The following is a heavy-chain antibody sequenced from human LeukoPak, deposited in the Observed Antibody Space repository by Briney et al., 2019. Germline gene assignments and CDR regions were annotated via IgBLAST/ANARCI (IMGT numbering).Heavy chain of an antibody. J-gene: IGHJ4*02. Sequence: GASVKVSCKASGYTFTGYYMHWVRQAPGQGLEWMGWINPNSGGTNYAQKFQGRVTMTRDTSISTAYMELSRLRSDDTAVYYCARVKYSSSSRQEGLDYWGQGTLVTVSS. D-gene: IGHD6-6*01. CDR1: GYTFTGYY. V-gene: IGHV1-2*02. CDR2: INPNSGGT. CDR3: ARVKYSSSSRQEGLDY.